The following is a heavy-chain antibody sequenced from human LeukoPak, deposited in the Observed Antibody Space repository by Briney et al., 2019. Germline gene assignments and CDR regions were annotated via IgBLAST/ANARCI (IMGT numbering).Heavy chain of an antibody. J-gene: IGHJ6*03. Sequence: PSDTLSLTCTVSGGPISISSYYWGWIRQPRGKGVGWVGSIYYSGSTYYNPSLKSRVTISVDTSKNQFSLKLSSVTAADKGVYYCARRSGSGYYYMDVWGKGTTLTVSS. D-gene: IGHD3-3*01. CDR3: ARRSGSGYYYMDV. CDR2: IYYSGST. V-gene: IGHV4-39*01. CDR1: GGPISISSYY.